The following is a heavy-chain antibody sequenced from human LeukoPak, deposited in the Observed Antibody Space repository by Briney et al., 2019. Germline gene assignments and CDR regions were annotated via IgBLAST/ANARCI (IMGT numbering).Heavy chain of an antibody. V-gene: IGHV4-59*01. D-gene: IGHD3-22*01. Sequence: PSETLSLTCTVSGGSISSYYWSWIRQPPGKELEWIGYIYYSGSTKYNPSLNSRVTISVDRSKNQFSLNLNSVTAADTAVYYCARDRSSGCQGSFDYWGQGTLVTVSS. CDR2: IYYSGST. J-gene: IGHJ4*02. CDR1: GGSISSYY. CDR3: ARDRSSGCQGSFDY.